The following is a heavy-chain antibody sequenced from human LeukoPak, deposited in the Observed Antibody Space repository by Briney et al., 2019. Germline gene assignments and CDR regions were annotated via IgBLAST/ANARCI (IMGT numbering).Heavy chain of an antibody. CDR2: IYTSGST. Sequence: SQTLSLTCTVSGGSISSGSYYWSWIRQPAGKGLEWIGRIYTSGSTNYNPSLKSRVTISVDRSKDQFSLMLRSVTAADTAVYYCAGAVGSSESNWFDPWGQGTLATVSS. D-gene: IGHD1-26*01. V-gene: IGHV4-61*02. CDR1: GGSISSGSYY. J-gene: IGHJ5*02. CDR3: AGAVGSSESNWFDP.